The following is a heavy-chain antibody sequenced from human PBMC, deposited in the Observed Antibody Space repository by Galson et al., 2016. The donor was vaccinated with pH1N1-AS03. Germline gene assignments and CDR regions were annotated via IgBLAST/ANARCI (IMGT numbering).Heavy chain of an antibody. V-gene: IGHV3-21*01. CDR1: GFTLSNYV. CDR2: ITSSTKYI. D-gene: IGHD1-26*01. J-gene: IGHJ4*02. Sequence: SLRLSCAASGFTLSNYVINWVRQAPGKGLEWVSSITSSTKYIYYADSVKGRFTISRDNAKNSLFLQMNRLRAEDTAVYYCAREMGVTTFDYWGQGTLVTVSS. CDR3: AREMGVTTFDY.